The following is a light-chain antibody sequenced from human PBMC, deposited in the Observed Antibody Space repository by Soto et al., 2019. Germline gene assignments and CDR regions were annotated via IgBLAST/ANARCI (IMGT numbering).Light chain of an antibody. CDR3: QSYDSSLSWFAV. CDR1: SSNIGAGYD. Sequence: QSVLTQPPSVSGAPGQRVTISCTGSSSNIGAGYDVHWYQQLPGTAPKLLIYGNSNRPSGVPDRFSGSKSGTSASLAITGLQAEDEADYYCQSYDSSLSWFAVFGTGTKLTVL. V-gene: IGLV1-40*01. J-gene: IGLJ1*01. CDR2: GNS.